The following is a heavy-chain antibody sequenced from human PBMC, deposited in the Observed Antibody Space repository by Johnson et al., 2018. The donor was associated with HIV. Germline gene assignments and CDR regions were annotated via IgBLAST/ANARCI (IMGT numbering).Heavy chain of an antibody. V-gene: IGHV3-64*01. CDR2: ISSDGGST. CDR3: AKRLQGGYDAFDI. CDR1: GFPFSTYA. D-gene: IGHD5-12*01. J-gene: IGHJ3*02. Sequence: EVQLVESEGGLVQPGGSLRLSCTASGFPFSTYAMHWVRQAPGKGLEYVSAISSDGGSTYYANSVKGTFTISRDNSKNTLYLQMNSLRAEDTAVYHCAKRLQGGYDAFDIWGQGTMVTVSS.